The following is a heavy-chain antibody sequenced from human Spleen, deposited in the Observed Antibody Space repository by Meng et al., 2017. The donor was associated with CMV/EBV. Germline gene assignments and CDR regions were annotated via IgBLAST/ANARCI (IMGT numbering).Heavy chain of an antibody. Sequence: ASVKVSCKTSGYSFTVYYIHWVRQAPGQGLEWMGWLNPNSGGTNFAQSFQGRVTMTRDTSIATAYVELTRLRSDDTAIYYCARADSSGYFALLDFWGQGALVTVSS. CDR1: GYSFTVYY. CDR2: LNPNSGGT. CDR3: ARADSSGYFALLDF. J-gene: IGHJ4*02. V-gene: IGHV1-2*02. D-gene: IGHD3-22*01.